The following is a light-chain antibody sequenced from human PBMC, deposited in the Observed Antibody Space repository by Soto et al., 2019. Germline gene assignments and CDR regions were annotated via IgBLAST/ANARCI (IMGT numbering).Light chain of an antibody. CDR1: QSIEDL. Sequence: IPMTQSPATLSASVGDRVTITCRASQSIEDLLAWYQQKPGIAPKLLVYRASTLESGVPSRFSGSGSGTEFTLTINSLQPDDFATYFCQQYRSYSTFGQGTKVEI. CDR2: RAS. V-gene: IGKV1-5*03. CDR3: QQYRSYST. J-gene: IGKJ1*01.